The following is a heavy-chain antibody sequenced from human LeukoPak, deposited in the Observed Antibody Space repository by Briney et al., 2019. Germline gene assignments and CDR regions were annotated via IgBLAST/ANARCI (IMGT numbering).Heavy chain of an antibody. V-gene: IGHV3-21*04. CDR2: ISHSGRYI. CDR1: GFTFSTYS. CDR3: SKDTYSGSEGYFEY. D-gene: IGHD5-12*01. Sequence: GGSLRLSCAASGFTFSTYSMNWVRQAPGKGLEWVSSISHSGRYIFYADSVKGRFTISRDNSKSSLFLQMNSLRNEGTALYYCSKDTYSGSEGYFEYWGQGTLVTVSS. J-gene: IGHJ4*02.